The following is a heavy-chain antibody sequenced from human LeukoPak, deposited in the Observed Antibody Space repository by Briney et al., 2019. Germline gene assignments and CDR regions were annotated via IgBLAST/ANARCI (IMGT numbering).Heavy chain of an antibody. D-gene: IGHD2-15*01. J-gene: IGHJ6*03. Sequence: GASVKVSCTASGGTFSSYAISWVRQAPGQGLEWMGGIIPIFGTANYAQKFQGRVTITTDESTSTAYMELSSLRSEDTAVYYCARGATGNSHYYYYYMDVWGKGTTVTVSS. CDR3: ARGATGNSHYYYYYMDV. V-gene: IGHV1-69*05. CDR2: IIPIFGTA. CDR1: GGTFSSYA.